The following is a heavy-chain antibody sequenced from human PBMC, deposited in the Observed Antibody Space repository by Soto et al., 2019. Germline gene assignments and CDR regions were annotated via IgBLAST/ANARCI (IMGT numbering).Heavy chain of an antibody. CDR2: IIPILGIA. J-gene: IGHJ6*03. Sequence: SVKVSCKASGGTFSSYTISWVRQAPGQGLEWMGRIIPILGIANYAQKFQGRVTITADKSTSTAYMELSSLRSEDTAVYYRARDGDDIVVVPAAIDLDYYYYYYMDVWGKGTTVTVSS. CDR3: ARDGDDIVVVPAAIDLDYYYYYYMDV. CDR1: GGTFSSYT. D-gene: IGHD2-2*02. V-gene: IGHV1-69*04.